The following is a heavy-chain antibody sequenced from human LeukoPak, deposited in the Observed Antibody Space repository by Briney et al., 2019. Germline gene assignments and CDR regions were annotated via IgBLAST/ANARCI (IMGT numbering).Heavy chain of an antibody. J-gene: IGHJ4*02. CDR2: INWNGGST. Sequence: GGSLRLSCAASGFTFDDYGMSWVRQAPGKGLEWVSGINWNGGSTGYADSVKGRFTISRDNAKNSLYLQMNSLRAEDTALCYCARVNYDILTGYSWGGDYWGQGTLVTVSS. CDR1: GFTFDDYG. V-gene: IGHV3-20*04. D-gene: IGHD3-9*01. CDR3: ARVNYDILTGYSWGGDY.